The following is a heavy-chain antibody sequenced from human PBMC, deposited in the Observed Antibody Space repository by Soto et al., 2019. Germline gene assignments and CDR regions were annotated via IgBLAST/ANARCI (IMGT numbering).Heavy chain of an antibody. D-gene: IGHD3-3*01. Sequence: QVQLVQSGAEVKEPGSSVNVSCKTSGGTFGNTAVTWVRQVPGQGLEWIGGIVPLFGTANYAQKFRGRVMITADESTSTAYMDLSSLRSDDTAIYYCARDGDPGYSFWSGPLGGGRFDTWGKGTLVTVSS. CDR1: GGTFGNTA. J-gene: IGHJ5*02. CDR3: ARDGDPGYSFWSGPLGGGRFDT. CDR2: IVPLFGTA. V-gene: IGHV1-69*12.